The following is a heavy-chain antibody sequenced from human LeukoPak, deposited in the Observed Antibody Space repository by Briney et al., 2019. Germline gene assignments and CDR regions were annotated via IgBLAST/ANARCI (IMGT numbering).Heavy chain of an antibody. J-gene: IGHJ4*02. V-gene: IGHV4-39*02. Sequence: SSETLSLTCTVSGGSISSSSYYWGWIRQPPGKGLEWIGSIYYSGSTYYNSSLKSRVTMSVDTSKYQFSLKLSSVTAADTAVFYCARDRPDIVLMVYDNYFDYWGQGTLVTVSS. CDR3: ARDRPDIVLMVYDNYFDY. CDR2: IYYSGST. CDR1: GGSISSSSYY. D-gene: IGHD2-8*01.